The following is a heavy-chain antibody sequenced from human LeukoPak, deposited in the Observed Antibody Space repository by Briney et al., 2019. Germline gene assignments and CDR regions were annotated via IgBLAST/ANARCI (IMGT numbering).Heavy chain of an antibody. CDR1: GGSFSGYY. J-gene: IGHJ4*02. D-gene: IGHD3-22*01. CDR2: INRSGST. CDR3: ASGGLDSSGESVSLFGFDY. Sequence: SETLSLTCAVYGGSFSGYYWSWIRQPPGKGLEWIGEINRSGSTNYNPSLKSRVTISVDTSKNQFSLKLSSVTAADTAVYYCASGGLDSSGESVSLFGFDYWGQGTLVTVSS. V-gene: IGHV4-34*01.